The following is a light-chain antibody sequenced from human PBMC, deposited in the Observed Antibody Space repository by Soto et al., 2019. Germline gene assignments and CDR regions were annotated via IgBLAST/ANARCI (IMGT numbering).Light chain of an antibody. V-gene: IGLV1-51*01. Sequence: QSVLTQPPSVSAAPGQKVTISCSGSRSNIGNNFVSWYQQLPGTAPKLLIFDNSQRPSGIPDRFSGSKSGTSATLGITGLQTGDEVGYFCATWDSGLNAVVFGGGTKVTVL. CDR3: ATWDSGLNAVV. CDR2: DNS. J-gene: IGLJ2*01. CDR1: RSNIGNNF.